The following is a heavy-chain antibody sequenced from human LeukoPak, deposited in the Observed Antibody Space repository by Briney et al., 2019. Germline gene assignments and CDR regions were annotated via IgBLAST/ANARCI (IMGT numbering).Heavy chain of an antibody. CDR2: ISAYNGNT. J-gene: IGHJ4*02. CDR1: SYTFTNYG. D-gene: IGHD5-24*01. Sequence: GASVKVSCKASSYTFTNYGIRWVRQAPGQGLEWMGWISAYNGNTNYAQKLQGRVTMTTDTSTSTAYMELRSLRSDATAVYYCARGRDGYNPTADYWGQGTLVTVSS. CDR3: ARGRDGYNPTADY. V-gene: IGHV1-18*01.